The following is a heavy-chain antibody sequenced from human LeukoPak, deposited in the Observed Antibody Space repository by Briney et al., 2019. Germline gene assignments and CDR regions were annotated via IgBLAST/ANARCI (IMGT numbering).Heavy chain of an antibody. V-gene: IGHV4-39*01. Sequence: PSETLSLTCTVSGGSISSSSYYWGWIRQPPGKGLEWVGSIYYSGSTYYNPSLKSRVTISVDTSKNQFSLKLSSVTAADTAVYDCAAQWLERSNWFDPWGQGTLVTVSS. CDR3: AAQWLERSNWFDP. CDR2: IYYSGST. D-gene: IGHD6-19*01. CDR1: GGSISSSSYY. J-gene: IGHJ5*02.